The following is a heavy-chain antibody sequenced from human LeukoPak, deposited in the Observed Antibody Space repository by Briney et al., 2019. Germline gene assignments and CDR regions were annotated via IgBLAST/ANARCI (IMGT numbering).Heavy chain of an antibody. Sequence: ASVKVSCKASGYTFTSYYLHWVRQAPGQGLEWMGWMNPNSGNTGYAQKFQGRVTITRNTSISTAYMELSSLRSEDTAVYYCARGVYYDFWSGYLSFRYYYYMDVWGKGTTVTVSS. D-gene: IGHD3-3*01. CDR2: MNPNSGNT. CDR3: ARGVYYDFWSGYLSFRYYYYMDV. V-gene: IGHV1-8*03. CDR1: GYTFTSYY. J-gene: IGHJ6*03.